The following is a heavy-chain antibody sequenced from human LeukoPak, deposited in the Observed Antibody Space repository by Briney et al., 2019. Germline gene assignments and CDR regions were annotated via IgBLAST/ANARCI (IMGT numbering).Heavy chain of an antibody. CDR1: GFTFSSYS. V-gene: IGHV3-21*01. Sequence: GGSLRLSCAASGFTFSSYSMNWVRQAPGKGLEWVSSISSSSSYIYYADSVKGRFTISRDNAKNSLYLQMNSLRAEDTAVYYCARDRSESGIAAAGDDYWAQGTLVTVSS. CDR3: ARDRSESGIAAAGDDY. CDR2: ISSSSSYI. J-gene: IGHJ4*02. D-gene: IGHD6-13*01.